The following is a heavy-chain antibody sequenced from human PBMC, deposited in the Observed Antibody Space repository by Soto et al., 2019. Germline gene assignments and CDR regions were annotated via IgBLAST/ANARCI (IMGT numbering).Heavy chain of an antibody. CDR2: IYYSGST. V-gene: IGHV4-59*01. Sequence: QVQLQESGPGLVKPSETLSLTCTVSGGSISGYYWSWIRQPPGKGLEWIGHIYYSGSTNNNPSLRRRVTPSVDTSKNQLSLKLNSVTAGDTAVYYCAGGGGGDHDWFDPWGQGTLVTVSS. CDR3: AGGGGGDHDWFDP. CDR1: GGSISGYY. J-gene: IGHJ5*02. D-gene: IGHD3-16*01.